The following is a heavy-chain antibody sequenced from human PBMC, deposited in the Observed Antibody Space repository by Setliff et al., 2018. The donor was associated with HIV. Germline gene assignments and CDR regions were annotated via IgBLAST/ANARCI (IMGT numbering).Heavy chain of an antibody. D-gene: IGHD6-13*01. CDR2: IYPGDSDT. CDR3: ARHKPIAAAGSYYYGMDV. CDR1: GYSFTSYW. V-gene: IGHV5-51*01. J-gene: IGHJ6*02. Sequence: GESLKISCKGSGYSFTSYWIGWVRQMPGKGLEWMGIIYPGDSDTRYSPSFQGQVTISADKPISTAYLQWSSLKASDTAMYYCARHKPIAAAGSYYYGMDVWGQGTTVTVSS.